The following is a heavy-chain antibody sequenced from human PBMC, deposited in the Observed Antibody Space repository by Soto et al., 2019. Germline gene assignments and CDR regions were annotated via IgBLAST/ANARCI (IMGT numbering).Heavy chain of an antibody. J-gene: IGHJ4*02. CDR2: ISGSGGST. D-gene: IGHD4-17*01. CDR3: AKVPGLNDYGDPLFDY. Sequence: GGSLRLSCAASGFTFSSYAMSWVRQAPGKGLEWVSAISGSGGSTYYADSVKGRFTISRDNSKNTLYLQMNSLRAEDTAVYYCAKVPGLNDYGDPLFDYWGQGTLVTVSS. CDR1: GFTFSSYA. V-gene: IGHV3-23*01.